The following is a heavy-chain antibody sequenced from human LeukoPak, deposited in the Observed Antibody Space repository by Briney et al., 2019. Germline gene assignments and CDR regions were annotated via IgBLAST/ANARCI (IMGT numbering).Heavy chain of an antibody. CDR3: AKAPQYSGSSYHFDY. D-gene: IGHD1-26*01. J-gene: IGHJ4*02. Sequence: GGSLRLSCAASGFTFSSYAMSWVRQAPGKGLEWVSGISGSGGSTYYADSVKGRFTISRDNSKNTLYLQMNSLRAEDTAVYYCAKAPQYSGSSYHFDYWGQGTLVTVSS. V-gene: IGHV3-23*01. CDR2: ISGSGGST. CDR1: GFTFSSYA.